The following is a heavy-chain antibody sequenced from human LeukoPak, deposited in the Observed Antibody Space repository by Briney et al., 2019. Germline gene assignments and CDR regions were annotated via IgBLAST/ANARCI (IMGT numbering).Heavy chain of an antibody. Sequence: SETLSLTCAVSGGSISSDGYYWSWIRQPPGKGLEWIGYIYYSGSTNYNPSLKSRVTISVDTSKNQFSLKLSSVTAADTAVYYCARVGSSSWFDYWGQGTLVTVSS. D-gene: IGHD6-13*01. V-gene: IGHV4-61*08. CDR1: GGSISSDGYY. CDR3: ARVGSSSWFDY. CDR2: IYYSGST. J-gene: IGHJ4*02.